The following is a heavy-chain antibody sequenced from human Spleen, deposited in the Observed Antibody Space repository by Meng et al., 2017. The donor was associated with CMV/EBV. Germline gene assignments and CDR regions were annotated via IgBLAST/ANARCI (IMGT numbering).Heavy chain of an antibody. V-gene: IGHV3-72*01. CDR1: GFTFSDHY. Sequence: SCAVSGFTFSDHYMDWVRQVPGKGLEWVGRSRIKADNYITQYAASVKGRFTISRDDSQNSLYLQMNSLRIEDTAVYYCVRGHNSLDYWGQGVLVTVSS. CDR2: SRIKADNYIT. J-gene: IGHJ4*02. D-gene: IGHD1-14*01. CDR3: VRGHNSLDY.